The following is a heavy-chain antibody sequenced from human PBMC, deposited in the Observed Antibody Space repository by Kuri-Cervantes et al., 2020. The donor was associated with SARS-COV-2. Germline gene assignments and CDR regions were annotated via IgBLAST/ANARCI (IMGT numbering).Heavy chain of an antibody. CDR1: GFTFSTYG. CDR2: ISYDGTNK. V-gene: IGHV3-30*18. J-gene: IGHJ4*02. D-gene: IGHD5-24*01. Sequence: GESLKISCAASGFTFSTYGMHWVRQAPGKGLEWVAVISYDGTNKYYADSVKGRFTISRDNSKNTLYLQMNSLRPKDTAVYYCAKSFDPYNSLSGDYFDYWGQGTLVTVSS. CDR3: AKSFDPYNSLSGDYFDY.